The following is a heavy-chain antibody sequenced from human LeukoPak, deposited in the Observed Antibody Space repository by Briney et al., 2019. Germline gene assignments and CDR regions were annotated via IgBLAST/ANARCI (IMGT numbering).Heavy chain of an antibody. Sequence: GGSLGLSCAASGFTVSSNYMSWVRQAPGKGLEWVSVIFSGGSTYYADSVKDRFTISRDNSKNTLYLQMNSLRAEDTAVYYCAREIYGSGTYPYYYYGMDVWGQGTTVTVSS. CDR3: AREIYGSGTYPYYYYGMDV. J-gene: IGHJ6*02. CDR1: GFTVSSNY. CDR2: IFSGGST. V-gene: IGHV3-66*01. D-gene: IGHD3-10*01.